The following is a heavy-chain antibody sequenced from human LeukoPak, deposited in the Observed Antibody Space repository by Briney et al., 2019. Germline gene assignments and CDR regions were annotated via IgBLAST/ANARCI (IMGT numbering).Heavy chain of an antibody. CDR1: GGSFSGYY. Sequence: SETLSLTCAVYGGSFSGYYWSWIRQPPGKGLEWIGEINHSGSTNYNPSLKSRVTISVDTSKNQLSLKLSSVTAADTAVYYCARVFTVTTGEDYWGQGTLVTVSS. D-gene: IGHD4-17*01. CDR3: ARVFTVTTGEDY. J-gene: IGHJ4*02. V-gene: IGHV4-34*01. CDR2: INHSGST.